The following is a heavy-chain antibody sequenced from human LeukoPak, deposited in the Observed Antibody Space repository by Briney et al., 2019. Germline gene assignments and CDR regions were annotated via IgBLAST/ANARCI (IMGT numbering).Heavy chain of an antibody. CDR3: ARALPGAATAHNWFDP. CDR2: ISGFNGAT. J-gene: IGHJ5*02. Sequence: ASVKVSCKASGFTFTSYDIYWVRQATGQGLEWMGWISGFNGATNYAQKFQGRVTMTIDTSTNTTYMDLRTVTSDDTAIYYCARALPGAATAHNWFDPWGQGTLVTVSS. D-gene: IGHD6-13*01. CDR1: GFTFTSYD. V-gene: IGHV1-18*01.